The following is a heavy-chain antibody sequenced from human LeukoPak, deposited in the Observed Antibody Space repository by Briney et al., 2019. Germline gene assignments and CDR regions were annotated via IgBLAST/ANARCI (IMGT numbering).Heavy chain of an antibody. V-gene: IGHV1-18*01. CDR1: GYTFTRFG. CDR3: TRASFDY. CDR2: ISVYNGNT. J-gene: IGHJ4*02. Sequence: GATVKVSCKTSGYTFTRFGINWVRQAPGQGLEWMGWISVYNGNTKIAQNFQGRVTLTTDTSTSTVYMELRSLRPDDTAVYYCTRASFDYWGQGTLVTVSS.